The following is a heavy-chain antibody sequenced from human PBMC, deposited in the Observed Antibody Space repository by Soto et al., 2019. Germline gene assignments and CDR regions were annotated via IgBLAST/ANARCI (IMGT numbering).Heavy chain of an antibody. Sequence: SETLSLTCAFYGGSFSGYYWILIRQPPGKGLEWIGEINHSGSTNYNPSLKSRVTISVDTSKNQFSLKLSSVTAADAAVYYCARKGIWGSYRYLNWFDPWGQGTLVTVSS. CDR1: GGSFSGYY. J-gene: IGHJ5*02. CDR3: ARKGIWGSYRYLNWFDP. V-gene: IGHV4-34*01. CDR2: INHSGST. D-gene: IGHD3-16*02.